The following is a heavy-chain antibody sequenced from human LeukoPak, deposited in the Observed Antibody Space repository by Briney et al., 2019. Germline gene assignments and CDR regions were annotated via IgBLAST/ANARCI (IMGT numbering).Heavy chain of an antibody. CDR2: IYYSGST. V-gene: IGHV4-31*11. D-gene: IGHD3-3*01. CDR1: GGSISSSNW. J-gene: IGHJ6*02. Sequence: PSGTLSLTCAVSGGSISSSNWWSWIRQHPGKGLEWIGYIYYSGSTYYNPSLKSRVTISVDTSENQFSLKLTSVTAADTAVYYCARDRYDSYPMDVWGQGTTVTVSS. CDR3: ARDRYDSYPMDV.